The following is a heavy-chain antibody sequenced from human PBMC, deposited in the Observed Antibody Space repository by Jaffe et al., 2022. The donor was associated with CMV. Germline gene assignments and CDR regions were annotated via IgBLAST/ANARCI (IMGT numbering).Heavy chain of an antibody. CDR3: AKDGSAFDWLLHVVRGLYY. CDR2: ISYDGSNK. Sequence: QVQLVESGGGVVQPGRSLRLSCAASGFTFSSYGMHWVRQAPGKGLEWVAVISYDGSNKYYADSVKGRFTISRDNSKNTLYLQMNSLRAEDTAVYYCAKDGSAFDWLLHVVRGLYYWGQGTLVTVSS. D-gene: IGHD3-9*01. V-gene: IGHV3-30*18. CDR1: GFTFSSYG. J-gene: IGHJ4*02.